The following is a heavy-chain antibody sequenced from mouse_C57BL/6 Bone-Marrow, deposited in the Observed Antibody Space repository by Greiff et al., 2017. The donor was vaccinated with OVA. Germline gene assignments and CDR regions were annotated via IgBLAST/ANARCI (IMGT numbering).Heavy chain of an antibody. J-gene: IGHJ2*01. CDR1: GYTFTSYW. D-gene: IGHD1-1*01. CDR3: ARAYYGSSRDYFDY. Sequence: QVQLKQPGAELVKPGASVKLSCKASGYTFTSYWMHWVKQRPGRGLEWIGRIDPNSGGTKYNEKFKSKATLTVDKPSSTAYMQLSSLTSEDSAVYYCARAYYGSSRDYFDYWGQGTTLTVSS. V-gene: IGHV1-72*01. CDR2: IDPNSGGT.